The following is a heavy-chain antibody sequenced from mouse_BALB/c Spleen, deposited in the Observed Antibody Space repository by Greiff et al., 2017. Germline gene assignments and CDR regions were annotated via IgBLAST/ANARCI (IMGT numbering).Heavy chain of an antibody. Sequence: EVQLQQSGTVLARPGASVKMSCKASGYTFTSYWMHWVKQRPGQGLEWIGAIYPGNSDTSYNQKFKGKAKLTAVTSTSTAYMELSSLTNEDSAVYYCTDYYGSRGYFDVWGAGTTVTVSS. CDR1: GYTFTSYW. CDR3: TDYYGSRGYFDV. CDR2: IYPGNSDT. V-gene: IGHV1-5*01. D-gene: IGHD1-1*01. J-gene: IGHJ1*01.